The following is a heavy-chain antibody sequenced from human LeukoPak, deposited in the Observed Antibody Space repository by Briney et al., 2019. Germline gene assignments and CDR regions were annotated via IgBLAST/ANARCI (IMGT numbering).Heavy chain of an antibody. CDR1: GFSFSSYA. J-gene: IGHJ4*02. V-gene: IGHV3-23*01. CDR3: AKVDEGWQQLVN. Sequence: GGSLRLSCAASGFSFSSYAMSWVRQAPGKGLEWVSGLSGSGSNTYYADSVKGRFTISRDNAKNSLYLQMNSLRAEDTALYYCAKVDEGWQQLVNWGQGTLVTVSS. D-gene: IGHD6-13*01. CDR2: LSGSGSNT.